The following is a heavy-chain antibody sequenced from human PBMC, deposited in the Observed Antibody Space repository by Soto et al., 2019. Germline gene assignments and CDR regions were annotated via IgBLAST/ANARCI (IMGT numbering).Heavy chain of an antibody. V-gene: IGHV4-39*02. J-gene: IGHJ4*02. D-gene: IGHD2-15*01. CDR1: GVSIGSSDYY. Sequence: SETLSLTCSVSGVSIGSSDYYWAWIRQPPGKGLEWIGSIDYNGVTYSNLSLKGRVTISKDTSKNKFSLQLTSVTAADTAFYYCGRVLVAATRHTGPDYWGQGTQVTVSS. CDR3: GRVLVAATRHTGPDY. CDR2: IDYNGVT.